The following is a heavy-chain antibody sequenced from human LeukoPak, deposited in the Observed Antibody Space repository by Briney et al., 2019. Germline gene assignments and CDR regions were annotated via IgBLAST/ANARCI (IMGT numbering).Heavy chain of an antibody. CDR3: ARAGSSGWSRY. Sequence: VASVKVSCKASGYTFTSYYMHWVGQAPGEGLEGMGIINPSGGSTIYAQKFQGRVTMTRDTSTSTVYMELSSLRSEDTAVYYCARAGSSGWSRYWGQGTLVTVSS. D-gene: IGHD6-19*01. CDR1: GYTFTSYY. CDR2: INPSGGST. J-gene: IGHJ4*02. V-gene: IGHV1-46*01.